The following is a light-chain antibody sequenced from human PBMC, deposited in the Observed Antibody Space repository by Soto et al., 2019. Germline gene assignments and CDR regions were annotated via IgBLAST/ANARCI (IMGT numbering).Light chain of an antibody. V-gene: IGLV2-8*01. CDR2: EVN. CDR1: SSDVGGYNY. J-gene: IGLJ1*01. Sequence: QSVLTQPPSASGSPGQSVAISCTGTSSDVGGYNYVSWYQQHPGKAPTLMIYEVNKRPSGVPDRFSGSKSGNTASLTVSGLQAEDEADYYCSSYAGSRTVCGNGTKVTVL. CDR3: SSYAGSRTV.